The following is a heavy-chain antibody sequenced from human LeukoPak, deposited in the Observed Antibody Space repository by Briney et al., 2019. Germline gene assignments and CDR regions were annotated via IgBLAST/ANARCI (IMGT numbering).Heavy chain of an antibody. CDR1: GYTFTGYY. CDR2: INPNSGGT. V-gene: IGHV1-2*02. Sequence: ASVKVSCKASGYTFTGYYMHWVRQAPGQGLEWMGWINPNSGGTNYAQKFQGRVTMTRDTSISTAYMELSRLRSDDTAVYYCARGSGYSGYAFDHWGQGTLVTVSS. CDR3: ARGSGYSGYAFDH. D-gene: IGHD5-12*01. J-gene: IGHJ4*02.